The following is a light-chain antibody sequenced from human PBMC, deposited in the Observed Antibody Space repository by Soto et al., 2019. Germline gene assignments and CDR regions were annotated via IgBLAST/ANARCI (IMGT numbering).Light chain of an antibody. CDR2: EVS. CDR1: SSEVGGYKF. Sequence: QSALTQPASVSGSPGQSITISCTGTSSEVGGYKFVSWYQQHPGKAPKLIIYEVSNRPSGVSNRFSGSKSGNAASLTISGLQAEDEADYYCSSYTRSSSVVFGGGTKLTVL. V-gene: IGLV2-14*01. J-gene: IGLJ3*02. CDR3: SSYTRSSSVV.